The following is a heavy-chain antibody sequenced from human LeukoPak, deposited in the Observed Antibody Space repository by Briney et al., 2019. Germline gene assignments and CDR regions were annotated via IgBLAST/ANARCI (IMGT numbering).Heavy chain of an antibody. CDR3: ARREVAAIYFNS. CDR1: GGSFSGYY. D-gene: IGHD2-21*02. CDR2: LYYSGST. J-gene: IGHJ4*02. Sequence: PSETQSLACAVYGGSFSGYYWSWIRQPPGKGLEWIGYLYYSGSTNYNPSLKSRVTISVDTSKNQFSLKLSSVTAADTAVYYCARREVAAIYFNSWGQGTLVTVSS. V-gene: IGHV4-59*01.